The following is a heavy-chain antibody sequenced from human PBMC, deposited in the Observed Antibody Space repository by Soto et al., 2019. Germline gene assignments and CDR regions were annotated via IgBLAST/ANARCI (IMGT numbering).Heavy chain of an antibody. V-gene: IGHV3-23*01. CDR1: GFTFSSYA. Sequence: GGSLRLSCAASGFTFSSYAMSWVRQAPGKGLEWVSAISGSGGSTYYADSVKGRFTISRDNSKNTLYLQMNSLRAEDTAVYYCAKDLLIIAAAVHWFDPWGQGTLVTVSS. J-gene: IGHJ5*02. CDR3: AKDLLIIAAAVHWFDP. D-gene: IGHD6-13*01. CDR2: ISGSGGST.